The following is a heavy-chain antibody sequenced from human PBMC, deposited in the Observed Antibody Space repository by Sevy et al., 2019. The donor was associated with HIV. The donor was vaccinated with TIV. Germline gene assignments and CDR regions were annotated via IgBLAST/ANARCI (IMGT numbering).Heavy chain of an antibody. CDR3: ARSLWDFNAFDI. V-gene: IGHV4-39*01. J-gene: IGHJ3*02. D-gene: IGHD1-26*01. CDR1: GGSISRNSYY. CDR2: VFYNGDI. Sequence: SETLSLTSTVSGGSISRNSYYWGWIRQPPGKGLEWIGSVFYNGDIYYNSSLKSRVTISVDTSKNQFSLKLSSVTAADTAVYYCARSLWDFNAFDIWGQGTMVTVSS.